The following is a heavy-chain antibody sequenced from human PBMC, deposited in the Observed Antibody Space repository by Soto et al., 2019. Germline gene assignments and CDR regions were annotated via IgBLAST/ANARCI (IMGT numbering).Heavy chain of an antibody. CDR2: ITGSSDFI. CDR3: AREECSDTSCHSTHFDS. J-gene: IGHJ4*02. CDR1: GFPFSDYI. D-gene: IGHD2-2*01. V-gene: IGHV3-21*04. Sequence: PGWSLRLSCTASGFPFSDYIMNWVRQAPGKGLEWVSSITGSSDFIHYADSVKGRFTISRDNANNSMYLQMNSLRAEDTAMYYCAREECSDTSCHSTHFDSCGQGILVTVSS.